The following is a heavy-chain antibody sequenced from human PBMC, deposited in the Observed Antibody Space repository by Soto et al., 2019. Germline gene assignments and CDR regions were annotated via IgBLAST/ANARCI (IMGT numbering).Heavy chain of an antibody. CDR2: INPNSGGT. CDR1: GYTFTGYY. V-gene: IGHV1-2*02. CDR3: ATGVIVVVPAALEWYFDL. D-gene: IGHD2-2*01. J-gene: IGHJ2*01. Sequence: QVQLVQSGAEVKKPGASVKVSCKASGYTFTGYYMHWVRQAPGQGLEWMGWINPNSGGTNYAQKFQGRVTMTRDTSISTAYMELSRLRSDDTAVYYCATGVIVVVPAALEWYFDLWGRGSLVTVSS.